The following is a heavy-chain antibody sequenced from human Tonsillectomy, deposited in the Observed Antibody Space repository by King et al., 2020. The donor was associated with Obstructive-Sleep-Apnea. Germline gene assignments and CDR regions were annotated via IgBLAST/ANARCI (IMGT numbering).Heavy chain of an antibody. CDR3: ARLNRGAAAGFDY. J-gene: IGHJ4*02. V-gene: IGHV4-59*08. D-gene: IGHD6-13*01. Sequence: VQLQESGPGLVKPSETLSLTCTVSGGSISSYYWTWIRQPPGKGLEWIGYVYYTGSTNYNPSLKSRVTISVDTSKNRFSLKLSSVTAADTAVYHCARLNRGAAAGFDYWGQGTLVTVSS. CDR2: VYYTGST. CDR1: GGSISSYY.